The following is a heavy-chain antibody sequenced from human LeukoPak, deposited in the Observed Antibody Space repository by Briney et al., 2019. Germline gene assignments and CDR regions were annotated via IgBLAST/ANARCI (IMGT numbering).Heavy chain of an antibody. J-gene: IGHJ6*04. CDR1: GFTFSSYE. CDR3: AELGTTMIGGV. Sequence: GGSLRLSCAASGFTFSSYEMNWVSQAPGKGLEWVSYISSSGSTIYYADSVKGRFTISRDNAKNSLYLQMNSLRAEDTAVYYCAELGTTMIGGVWGKGTTVTISS. V-gene: IGHV3-48*03. D-gene: IGHD3-10*02. CDR2: ISSSGSTI.